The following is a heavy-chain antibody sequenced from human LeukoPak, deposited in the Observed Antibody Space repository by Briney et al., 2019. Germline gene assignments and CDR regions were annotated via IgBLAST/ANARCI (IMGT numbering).Heavy chain of an antibody. D-gene: IGHD5-18*01. CDR3: ARAIQHPYYFDY. V-gene: IGHV4-59*02. J-gene: IGHJ4*02. CDR1: GGSVSSYY. Sequence: PSETLSLTCTVSGGSVSSYYWSWIRQPPGKGLEWIGYIYYSGSTNSNPSLKSRVTMSVDTSKNQFSLRLSSVTAADTAVYYCARAIQHPYYFDYWGQGTLVTVSS. CDR2: IYYSGST.